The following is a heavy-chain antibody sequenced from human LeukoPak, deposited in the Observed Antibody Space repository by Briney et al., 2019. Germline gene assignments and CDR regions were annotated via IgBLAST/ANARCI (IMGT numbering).Heavy chain of an antibody. J-gene: IGHJ6*02. D-gene: IGHD3-10*01. CDR2: MYNSGRT. CDR1: GASISSYY. Sequence: SETLSLTCSVSGASISSYYWSWIRQPLGKGLEWIGYMYNSGRTNYNPSLKSRVAISVDTSKNQFSLKLSSVTAADTAVYYCARVGGSGSYYYAMDVWGQGTTVTVSS. CDR3: ARVGGSGSYYYAMDV. V-gene: IGHV4-59*01.